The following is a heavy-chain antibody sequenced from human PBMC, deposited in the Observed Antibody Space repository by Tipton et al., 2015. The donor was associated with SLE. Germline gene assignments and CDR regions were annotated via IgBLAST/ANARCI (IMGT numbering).Heavy chain of an antibody. Sequence: TLSLTCTVSGGFIGRSTYYWSWIRQPPGKGLEWIGEINHSGGTNYNPSLESRVTISVDTSKNQFSLKLSSVTAADTAVYFCARAPGLDRDYSYYYYMDVWGKGTTVTVSS. CDR2: INHSGGT. D-gene: IGHD3/OR15-3a*01. CDR3: ARAPGLDRDYSYYYYMDV. V-gene: IGHV4-39*07. CDR1: GGFIGRSTYY. J-gene: IGHJ6*03.